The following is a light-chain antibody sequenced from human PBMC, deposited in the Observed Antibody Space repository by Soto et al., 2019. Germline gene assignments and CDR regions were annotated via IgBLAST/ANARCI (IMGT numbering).Light chain of an antibody. Sequence: QSVLTPPASVSGSPGQSIPISCTGTSSDVGSYNLVSWYQQHPGKAPKLMIYEGSKRPSGVSNRFSGSKSGNTASLTISGLQAEDEADYYCCSYAGSSTYVFGTGTKLTVL. CDR1: SSDVGSYNL. CDR2: EGS. J-gene: IGLJ1*01. CDR3: CSYAGSSTYV. V-gene: IGLV2-23*01.